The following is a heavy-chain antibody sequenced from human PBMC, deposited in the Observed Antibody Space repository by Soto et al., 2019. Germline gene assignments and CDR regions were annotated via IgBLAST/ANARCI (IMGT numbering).Heavy chain of an antibody. CDR3: ARDFPANPTLDSSSWYQSDY. V-gene: IGHV3-48*02. D-gene: IGHD6-13*01. CDR2: ISSSSSTI. CDR1: GFTFSSYS. J-gene: IGHJ4*02. Sequence: EVQLVESGGGLVQPGGSLRLSCAASGFTFSSYSMNWVRQAPGKGLEWVSYISSSSSTIYYADSVKGRFTISRDNAKNSLYLQMNSLRDEDTAVYYYARDFPANPTLDSSSWYQSDYWGQGTLVTVSS.